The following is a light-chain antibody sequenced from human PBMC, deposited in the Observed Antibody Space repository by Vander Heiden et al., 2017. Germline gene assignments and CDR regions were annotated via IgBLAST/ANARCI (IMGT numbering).Light chain of an antibody. V-gene: IGLV1-40*01. CDR3: QSYDTSRGGYV. Sequence: SVLTQPLSVSGAPGQTFTISCTGSRSTIGSNYDVHWYQQQPGKAPKLLIYGNNDRPSGVPDRFSGSKSGTTASLAITGLQAEDEGDYYCQSYDTSRGGYVFGTGTKVTVL. CDR2: GNN. J-gene: IGLJ1*01. CDR1: RSTIGSNYD.